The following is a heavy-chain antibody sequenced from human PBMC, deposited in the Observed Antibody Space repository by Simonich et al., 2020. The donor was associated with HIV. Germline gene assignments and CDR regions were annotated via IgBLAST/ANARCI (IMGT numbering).Heavy chain of an antibody. CDR1: GYTFTDYY. V-gene: IGHV1-2*02. J-gene: IGHJ3*02. Sequence: VQLVQSGAEVKKPGASVKVSCQASGYTFTDYYMHWVRQAPGKGLGWMGGINPNSGGTNSAQKFQGRVTITRDTSISTAYMELSRLRSDDTAVYFCARILPIKIIDSDAFDIWGQGTMVTVS. CDR3: ARILPIKIIDSDAFDI. CDR2: INPNSGGT.